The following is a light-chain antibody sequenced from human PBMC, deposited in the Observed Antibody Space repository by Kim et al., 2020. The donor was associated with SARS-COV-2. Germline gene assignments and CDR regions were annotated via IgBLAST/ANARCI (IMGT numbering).Light chain of an antibody. V-gene: IGKV3-20*01. CDR2: GAS. Sequence: SPGERSTLSCRASQSVSSSYLAWYQKTPGQAPRLLSYGASSRTTGIPDRFSGSGSGTDFTLTISRLEPEDSAVYYCQQYGSSPLTFGGGTKVDIK. CDR1: QSVSSSY. CDR3: QQYGSSPLT. J-gene: IGKJ4*01.